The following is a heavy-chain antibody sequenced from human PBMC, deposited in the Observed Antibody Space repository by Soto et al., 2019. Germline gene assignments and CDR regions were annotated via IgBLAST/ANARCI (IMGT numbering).Heavy chain of an antibody. CDR3: ARDWGSGQIGY. D-gene: IGHD6-19*01. J-gene: IGHJ4*02. V-gene: IGHV4-31*03. CDR1: GGSISSGGYF. CDR2: INYSGST. Sequence: QVQLQESGPGLVKPSQTLSLTCTVSGGSISSGGYFWIWIRQHPGKGLEWIGYINYSGSTSYNPSLKSRVTISVDTSKNQFSLKLSSVTAADTAVYYCARDWGSGQIGYWGQGNLVTVSS.